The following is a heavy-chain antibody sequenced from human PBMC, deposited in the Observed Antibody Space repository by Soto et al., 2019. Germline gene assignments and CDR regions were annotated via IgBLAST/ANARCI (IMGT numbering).Heavy chain of an antibody. CDR2: IYYSGST. D-gene: IGHD3-22*01. CDR1: GGSISSGDYY. V-gene: IGHV4-30-4*01. CDR3: ARVGEYYYDSSGYAGYYYYGMDV. Sequence: PSETLSLTCTVSGGSISSGDYYWSWIRQPPGKGLEWIGYIYYSGSTYYNPSLKSRVTISVDTSKNQFSLKLSSVTAADTAVYYCARVGEYYYDSSGYAGYYYYGMDVWGQGTTVTGSS. J-gene: IGHJ6*02.